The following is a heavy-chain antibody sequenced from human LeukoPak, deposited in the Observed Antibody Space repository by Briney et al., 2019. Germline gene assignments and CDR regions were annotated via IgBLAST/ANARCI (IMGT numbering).Heavy chain of an antibody. CDR1: GGSFSGYY. D-gene: IGHD6-19*01. Sequence: PSETLSLTYAVYGGSFSGYYWSWIRQPPGKGLEWIGEINHSGSTNYNPSLKSRVTISVDTSKNQFSLKLSSVSAADTAVYYCARAGIAVAGLRWFDPWGQGTLVTVSS. V-gene: IGHV4-34*01. CDR3: ARAGIAVAGLRWFDP. J-gene: IGHJ5*02. CDR2: INHSGST.